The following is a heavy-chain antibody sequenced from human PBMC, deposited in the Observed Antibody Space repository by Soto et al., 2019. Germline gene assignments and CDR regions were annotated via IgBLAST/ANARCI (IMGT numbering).Heavy chain of an antibody. CDR1: GGSISSYY. J-gene: IGHJ4*02. D-gene: IGHD6-6*01. CDR3: ASGAARGFDY. CDR2: IYPSGTT. Sequence: SETLSLTCTVSGGSISSYYWSWIRQPPGKGLEWIGYIYPSGTTNNNPSLKSRVTISVDTSKKEFSLKPSLVTAADTAVYYCASGAARGFDYWGQGSLVTVSS. V-gene: IGHV4-59*01.